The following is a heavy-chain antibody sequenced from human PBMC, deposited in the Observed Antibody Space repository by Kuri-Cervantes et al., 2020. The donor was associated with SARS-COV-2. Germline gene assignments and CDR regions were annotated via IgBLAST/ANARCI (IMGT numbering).Heavy chain of an antibody. J-gene: IGHJ5*02. D-gene: IGHD2-2*01. CDR1: GYTFTGYY. V-gene: IGHV1/OR15-3*02. Sequence: ASVKVSCKASGYTFTGYYMHWVRQAPGQGLEWMGWINAGNGNTKYSQKFQGRVTITRDTSTSTAYMELRSLRSDDTAVYYCARAVPENIVVVPAAMVCWFDPWGQGTLVTVSS. CDR2: INAGNGNT. CDR3: ARAVPENIVVVPAAMVCWFDP.